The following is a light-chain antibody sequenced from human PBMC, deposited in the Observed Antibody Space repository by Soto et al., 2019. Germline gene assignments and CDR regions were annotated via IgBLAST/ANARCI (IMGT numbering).Light chain of an antibody. CDR1: QGVSRNY. Sequence: NVLKEASGPPVLFPGEKANLFCKAHQGVSRNYLAWYQQKPGQAPRLLISGASSRATGIPDRFSGSGSGTDFTLTISRLEPEDFAVYYCQQYGGSPLVTFGGGTKVEIK. V-gene: IGKV3-20*01. CDR2: GAS. CDR3: QQYGGSPLVT. J-gene: IGKJ4*01.